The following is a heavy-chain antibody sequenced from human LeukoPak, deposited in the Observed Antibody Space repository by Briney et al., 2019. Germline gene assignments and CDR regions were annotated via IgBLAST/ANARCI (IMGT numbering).Heavy chain of an antibody. Sequence: ASVKVSCKASGYTFTGYYMHWVRQAPGQGLEWMGRINPNSGGTNYAQKFQGRVTMTRDTSISTAYMELSRLRSDDTTVYYCARGELVGLGATSAGWFDPWGQGTLVTVSP. D-gene: IGHD1-26*01. CDR1: GYTFTGYY. J-gene: IGHJ5*02. CDR2: INPNSGGT. CDR3: ARGELVGLGATSAGWFDP. V-gene: IGHV1-2*06.